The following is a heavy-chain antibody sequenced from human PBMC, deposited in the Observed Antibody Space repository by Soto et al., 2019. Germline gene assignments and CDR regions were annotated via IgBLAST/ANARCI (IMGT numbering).Heavy chain of an antibody. Sequence: QITLKETGPPLVKPTQTLTLTCTFSGFSFDMSRASVGWVRQSPGKALEWLALIYWDGDEHYSPSLKNRLSITKDTSKNQVVLELTDVHPWDTATYYCVKGARGSYCHVYFEHWGQGTLVTVSS. CDR2: IYWDGDE. CDR1: GFSFDMSRAS. V-gene: IGHV2-5*02. CDR3: VKGARGSYCHVYFEH. D-gene: IGHD2-15*01. J-gene: IGHJ4*02.